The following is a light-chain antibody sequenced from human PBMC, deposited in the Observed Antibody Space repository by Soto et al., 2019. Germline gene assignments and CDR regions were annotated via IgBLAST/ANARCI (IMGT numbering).Light chain of an antibody. Sequence: ALTQPASVSGSPGQSITISCTGTSSDVGGYNYVSWYQQHPGKAPKLMIYEVSNRPSGVSNRFSGSKSGNTASLTISGLQAEDEADYYCSSYTSSSPYVFGTRTKATVL. CDR2: EVS. J-gene: IGLJ1*01. V-gene: IGLV2-14*01. CDR3: SSYTSSSPYV. CDR1: SSDVGGYNY.